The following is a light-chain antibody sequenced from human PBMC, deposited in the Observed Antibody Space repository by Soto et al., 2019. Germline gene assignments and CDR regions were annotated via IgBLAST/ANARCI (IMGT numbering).Light chain of an antibody. CDR2: GAS. CDR1: QDVMYD. CDR3: QQYRSWPRT. V-gene: IGKV3-15*01. Sequence: EIVLTQSPAALSVSPGGRATLSCRASQDVMYDLAWYQHKPGQAPRLLVYGASTRATDAPPRFRGSGSGREFSLTISSLQSEDFATYYCQQYRSWPRTFGQGSRVEIK. J-gene: IGKJ1*01.